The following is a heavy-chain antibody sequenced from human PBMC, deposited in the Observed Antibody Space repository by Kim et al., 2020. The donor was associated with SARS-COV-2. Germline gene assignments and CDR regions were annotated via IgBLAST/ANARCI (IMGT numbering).Heavy chain of an antibody. Sequence: SVKVSCKVSGGIFTSYIVTWVRQAPGQGLEWMGRIITFSGTANYAQRFQGRVTITADRSTRTAFMEMSSLTSDDTAVYYCARESLCYDSSLYCIDYWGQGTLVTVSS. V-gene: IGHV1-69*08. J-gene: IGHJ4*02. CDR2: IITFSGTA. D-gene: IGHD3-22*01. CDR1: GGIFTSYI. CDR3: ARESLCYDSSLYCIDY.